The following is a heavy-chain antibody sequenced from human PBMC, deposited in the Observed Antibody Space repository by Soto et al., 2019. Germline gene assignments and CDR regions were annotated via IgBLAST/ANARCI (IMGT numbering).Heavy chain of an antibody. J-gene: IGHJ4*02. Sequence: QLQLQESGPGLVKPSETLSLTCFVSGGSISSNNYYWGWIRQPPGKGLEWIGSMSYSRSTYYNPSLKSRVTISVDTSKNQFSLKLTSVTAADTAVYYCASHLRHTNWGGGYFDYWGQGPLVTVSS. CDR2: MSYSRST. CDR3: ASHLRHTNWGGGYFDY. D-gene: IGHD7-27*01. V-gene: IGHV4-39*01. CDR1: GGSISSNNYY.